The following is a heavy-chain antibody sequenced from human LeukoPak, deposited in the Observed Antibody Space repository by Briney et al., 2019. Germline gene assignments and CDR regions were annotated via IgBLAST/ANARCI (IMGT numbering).Heavy chain of an antibody. CDR1: GGSISSSSYY. CDR3: ARSSGGITIFGVVMSAGNWFDP. Sequence: SETLSLTCTVSGGSISSSSYYWGWIRQPPGKGLEWIGSIYYSGSTYYNPSLKSRVTISVDTSKNQFSLKLSSVTAADTAVYYCARSSGGITIFGVVMSAGNWFDPWGQGTQVTVSS. J-gene: IGHJ5*02. V-gene: IGHV4-39*01. CDR2: IYYSGST. D-gene: IGHD3-3*01.